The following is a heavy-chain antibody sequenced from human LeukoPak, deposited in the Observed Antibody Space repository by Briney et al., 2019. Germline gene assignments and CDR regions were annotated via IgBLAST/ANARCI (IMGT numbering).Heavy chain of an antibody. CDR3: ARGGYDYGLAGWFDP. CDR1: GYTFTSYG. J-gene: IGHJ5*02. Sequence: GASVKVSCKASGYTFTSYGISWVRQAPGQGLEWMDWISAYNGNTNYAQKLQGRVTMTTDTSTRTAYMELRSLRSDATAVYYCARGGYDYGLAGWFDPWGQGTLVRVSS. V-gene: IGHV1-18*04. D-gene: IGHD4-17*01. CDR2: ISAYNGNT.